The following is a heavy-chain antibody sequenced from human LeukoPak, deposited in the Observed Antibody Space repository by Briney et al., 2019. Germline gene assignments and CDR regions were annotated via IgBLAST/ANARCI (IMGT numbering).Heavy chain of an antibody. J-gene: IGHJ4*02. Sequence: PGGSLRLSCAASGFTFDNYGMTWVRQVPGKGLEWVSGVNWNGGSTDYADSVKGRFTISRDKAKKSQYLQMNSLRAEDTALYYCARASLYDNSAYYLDYWGQGTLVTVSS. V-gene: IGHV3-20*04. D-gene: IGHD3-22*01. CDR3: ARASLYDNSAYYLDY. CDR2: VNWNGGST. CDR1: GFTFDNYG.